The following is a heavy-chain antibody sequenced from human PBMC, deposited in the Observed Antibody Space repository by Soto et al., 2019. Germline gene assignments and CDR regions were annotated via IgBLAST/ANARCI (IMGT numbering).Heavy chain of an antibody. V-gene: IGHV1-18*01. CDR3: ARGSENSSSWYEVNWFDP. CDR1: GGTFSSYA. Sequence: ASVKVSCKASGGTFSSYAISWVRQAPGQGLEWMGWISAYNGNTNYAQKLQGRVTMTTDTSTSTAYMELRSLRSDDTAVYYCARGSENSSSWYEVNWFDPWGQGTLVTVSS. D-gene: IGHD6-13*01. J-gene: IGHJ5*02. CDR2: ISAYNGNT.